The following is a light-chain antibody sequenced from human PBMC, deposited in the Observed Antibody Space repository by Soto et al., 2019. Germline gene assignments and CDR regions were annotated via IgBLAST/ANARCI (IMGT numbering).Light chain of an antibody. J-gene: IGLJ1*01. V-gene: IGLV2-14*01. CDR2: EVS. CDR1: GSDVGPYNH. Sequence: QSVLTQPASVSGSPGQSITISCTGTGSDVGPYNHVSWYQQHPGKAPQLIIYEVSNRPSGLSNRFSASKSGNTASLTISGLQAEDEADYYCCSYTTSSTLVFGTGTKLTVL. CDR3: CSYTTSSTLV.